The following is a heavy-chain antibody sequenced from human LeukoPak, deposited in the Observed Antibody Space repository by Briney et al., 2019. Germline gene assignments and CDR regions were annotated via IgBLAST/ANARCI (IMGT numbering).Heavy chain of an antibody. CDR3: ARLLLGYYDSSGYYRKNYYGMDV. J-gene: IGHJ6*02. CDR2: INHSGST. CDR1: GVSFSGYY. D-gene: IGHD3-22*01. Sequence: PSETLSLTCAVYGVSFSGYYWSWIRQPPGKGLEWIGEINHSGSTNYNPSLKSRVTISVDTSKNQFSLKLSSVTAADTAVYYCARLLLGYYDSSGYYRKNYYGMDVWGQGTTVTVSS. V-gene: IGHV4-34*01.